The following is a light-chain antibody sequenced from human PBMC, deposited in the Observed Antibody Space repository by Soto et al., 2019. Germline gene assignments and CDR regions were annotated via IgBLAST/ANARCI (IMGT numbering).Light chain of an antibody. V-gene: IGLV3-1*01. J-gene: IGLJ2*01. CDR3: QACDSSTVV. CDR1: KLGDKY. Sequence: SYELTQPPSVSVSPGQTASITGSGDKLGDKYACWYQQKPRQSPVLVIYQDSKRPSGIPERFSGSNTGHTANLTICGTQAMDEADYYCQACDSSTVVFGGGPQLNVL. CDR2: QDS.